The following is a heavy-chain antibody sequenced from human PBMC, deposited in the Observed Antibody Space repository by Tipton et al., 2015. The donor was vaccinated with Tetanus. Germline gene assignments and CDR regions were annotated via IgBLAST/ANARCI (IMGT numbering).Heavy chain of an antibody. Sequence: AVSGFTFSSYAMHWVRQAPGKGLEWVAVISYDGSNKYYADSVKGRFTISRDNSKNTLYLQMNSLRAEDTAVYYCARGGDGYNRDYDAFDIWGQGTMVTVSS. V-gene: IGHV3-30-3*01. CDR1: GFTFSSYA. CDR3: ARGGDGYNRDYDAFDI. J-gene: IGHJ3*02. D-gene: IGHD5-24*01. CDR2: ISYDGSNK.